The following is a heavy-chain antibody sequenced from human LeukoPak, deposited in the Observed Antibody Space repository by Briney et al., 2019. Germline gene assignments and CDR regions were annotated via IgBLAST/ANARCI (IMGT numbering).Heavy chain of an antibody. Sequence: SETLSLTCAVYGGSFSGYYWSWIRQPPGKGLEWIGEINHSGSTNYNPSLKSRVTISVDTSKNQFSLKLSSVTAADTAVYYCARLSVIVGAALEYYYYYMDVWGQGTTVTVSS. CDR2: INHSGST. D-gene: IGHD1-26*01. CDR3: ARLSVIVGAALEYYYYYMDV. CDR1: GGSFSGYY. J-gene: IGHJ6*03. V-gene: IGHV4-34*01.